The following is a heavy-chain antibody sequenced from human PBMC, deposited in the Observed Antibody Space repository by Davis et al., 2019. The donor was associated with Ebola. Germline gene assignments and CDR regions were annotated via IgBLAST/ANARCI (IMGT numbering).Heavy chain of an antibody. Sequence: GGSLRLSCAASGFTFSGSAMHWVRHASGKGLEWAARIRSKTNSYATAYAASVKGRFTISRDDSKNTAYLQMNSLKTEDTAVYYCTRPAYGDYVTDYWGQGTLVTVSS. CDR1: GFTFSGSA. CDR3: TRPAYGDYVTDY. CDR2: IRSKTNSYAT. D-gene: IGHD4-17*01. V-gene: IGHV3-73*01. J-gene: IGHJ4*02.